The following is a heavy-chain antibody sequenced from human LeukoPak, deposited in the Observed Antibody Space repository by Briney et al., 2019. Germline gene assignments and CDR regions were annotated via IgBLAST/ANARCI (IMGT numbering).Heavy chain of an antibody. Sequence: SETLSLTCAVSGGSISISNWYSWVRQPPGKGLEWIGEIYHTGSTNYNPSLKSRVTISVDKSKNQVSLKLSSVTAADTAVYYCARTAPTGTTFRYWYFDLWGRGTLVTVSS. D-gene: IGHD1-7*01. V-gene: IGHV4-4*02. CDR2: IYHTGST. CDR1: GGSISISNW. J-gene: IGHJ2*01. CDR3: ARTAPTGTTFRYWYFDL.